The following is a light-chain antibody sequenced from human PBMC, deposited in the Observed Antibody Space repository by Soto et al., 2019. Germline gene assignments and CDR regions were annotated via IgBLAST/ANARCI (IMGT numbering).Light chain of an antibody. V-gene: IGKV3-15*01. CDR3: QQYDKWPRT. Sequence: IVMTQYPATLSVSPAERATLSCRASQSVSRKLAWYQQTRGQAPRLLMYGASTRATGVPARFSGSGSGTEFTLTISNLQSEDFAVYHCQQYDKWPRTFGQGTKVHIK. CDR1: QSVSRK. J-gene: IGKJ1*01. CDR2: GAS.